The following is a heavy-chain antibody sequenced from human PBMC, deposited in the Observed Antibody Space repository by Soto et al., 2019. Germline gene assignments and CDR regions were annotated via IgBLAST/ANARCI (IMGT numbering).Heavy chain of an antibody. CDR3: ARDAKRYYYDITKYYFAS. J-gene: IGHJ4*02. CDR2: INHSGNT. D-gene: IGHD3-22*01. V-gene: IGHV4-34*01. Sequence: SETLSLTCVVSGGSFTGYYWSWVRQPPRKGLEWIGEINHSGNTNYNPSIKSRVTISVDASKNQFSLNLRSVTATDTAVYYCARDAKRYYYDITKYYFASWGQGTLVTVSS. CDR1: GGSFTGYY.